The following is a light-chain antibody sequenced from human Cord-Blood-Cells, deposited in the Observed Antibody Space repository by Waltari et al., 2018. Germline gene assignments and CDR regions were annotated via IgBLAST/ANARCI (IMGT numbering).Light chain of an antibody. CDR2: KDS. V-gene: IGLV3-27*01. Sequence: SYELTQPSSVSVSPGQTARITCSGDVLAKKYARWVQQKPGQAPVLVIYKDSERPSGDPGRFSGSSSGTTVSLTLRGGAVEGEADHLRYPAGGNNWVVGGGTKLTVL. CDR3: YPAGGNNWV. CDR1: VLAKKY. J-gene: IGLJ3*02.